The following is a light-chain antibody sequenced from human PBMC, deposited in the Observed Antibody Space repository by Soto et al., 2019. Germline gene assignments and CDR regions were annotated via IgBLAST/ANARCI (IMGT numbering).Light chain of an antibody. CDR3: ATWDDRLNGYG. CDR2: SNN. V-gene: IGLV1-44*01. Sequence: QSVLTQPPSASGTPGQRVTISCSGSNSNIGSNTVTWYQQLPGTAPILLIYSNNQRSSGVPDRFSGSRSGTSGSLAISGLQSEDEADYYCATWDDRLNGYGFASGTKLTVL. J-gene: IGLJ1*01. CDR1: NSNIGSNT.